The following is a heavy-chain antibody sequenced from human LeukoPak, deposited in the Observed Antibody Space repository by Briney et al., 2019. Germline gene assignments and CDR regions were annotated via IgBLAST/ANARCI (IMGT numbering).Heavy chain of an antibody. CDR2: MNPNSGNT. D-gene: IGHD2-21*01. CDR1: GYTFTTYD. V-gene: IGHV1-8*01. CDR3: ARVAGNCGGDCYRLLY. Sequence: ASVKVSCKASGYTFTTYDINWVRQATGQGLAWLGWMNPNSGNTGYAQKFQGRVTVTRNISITTAYMELTNLRSEDTAVYYCARVAGNCGGDCYRLLYWGQGTLATVSS. J-gene: IGHJ4*02.